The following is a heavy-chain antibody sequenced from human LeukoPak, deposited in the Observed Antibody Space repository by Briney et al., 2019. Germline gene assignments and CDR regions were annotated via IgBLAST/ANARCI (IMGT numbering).Heavy chain of an antibody. V-gene: IGHV3-30*01. CDR1: GFTFSSYA. Sequence: AGSLRLSCAASGFTFSSYAMHWVRQAPGKGLEWVAVISHDGSNKYYPDSVKGRFTISRDNSKNTLYLQMNSLRAEDTAVHYCARAGFSWGQGTLVTVSS. CDR2: ISHDGSNK. J-gene: IGHJ4*02. CDR3: ARAGFS.